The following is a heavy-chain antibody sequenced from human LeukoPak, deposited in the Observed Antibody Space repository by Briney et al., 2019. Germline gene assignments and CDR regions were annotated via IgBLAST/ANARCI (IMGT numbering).Heavy chain of an antibody. CDR3: ARRGGYSYGYGN. V-gene: IGHV1-8*03. D-gene: IGHD5-18*01. Sequence: ASVKVSCKASGYTFTSYDINWVRQATGQGLEWMGWMNPNSGNTGYAQKFQGRVTITRNTSISTAYMELSSLRSEDTAVYYCARRGGYSYGYGNWGQGTLVTVSS. J-gene: IGHJ1*01. CDR2: MNPNSGNT. CDR1: GYTFTSYD.